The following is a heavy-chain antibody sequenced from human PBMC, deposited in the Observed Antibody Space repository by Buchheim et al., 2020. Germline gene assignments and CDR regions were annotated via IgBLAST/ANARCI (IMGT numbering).Heavy chain of an antibody. Sequence: QVQLVESGGGVVQPGRSLRLSCAASGFTFSSYAMHWVRQAPGKGLEWVAVISYDGSNKYYADSVKGRFTISRDNSKNTLYLQMNSLRAEDTAVYYCARSSAAGRYLIYYGMDVWGQGTT. CDR2: ISYDGSNK. CDR1: GFTFSSYA. D-gene: IGHD6-13*01. CDR3: ARSSAAGRYLIYYGMDV. V-gene: IGHV3-30-3*01. J-gene: IGHJ6*02.